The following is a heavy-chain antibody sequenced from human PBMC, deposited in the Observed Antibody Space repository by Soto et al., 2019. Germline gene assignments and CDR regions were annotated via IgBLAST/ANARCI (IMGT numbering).Heavy chain of an antibody. V-gene: IGHV6-1*01. CDR2: AYYRSKWYL. Sequence: QVQLQLSGPGLVKPSQTLSVTCAISGDSVSSNSATWNWIRQAPSRGLEWLGRAYYRSKWYLDYADSVGRRMTINPDTPQNQFSLQLNSVSPEDTAIYYCARDLPLGVRAVINPLKYWSQGILVTVSS. CDR1: GDSVSSNSAT. J-gene: IGHJ4*02. CDR3: ARDLPLGVRAVINPLKY. D-gene: IGHD3-10*01.